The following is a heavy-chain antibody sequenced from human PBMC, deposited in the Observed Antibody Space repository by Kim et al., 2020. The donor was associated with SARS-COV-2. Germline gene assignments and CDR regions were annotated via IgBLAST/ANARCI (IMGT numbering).Heavy chain of an antibody. CDR3: TTVRFLYTSSWSD. J-gene: IGHJ4*02. Sequence: YATPVMSRFTISRDDSKYTLYLQMNSLKTEDTAVYYCTTVRFLYTSSWSDWGQGTLVTVSS. V-gene: IGHV3-15*01. D-gene: IGHD6-13*01.